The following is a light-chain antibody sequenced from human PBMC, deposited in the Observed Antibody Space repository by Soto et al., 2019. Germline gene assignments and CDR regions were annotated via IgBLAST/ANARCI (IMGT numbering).Light chain of an antibody. CDR2: DNS. J-gene: IGLJ1*01. Sequence: SYELTQPPSVSVAPGQTARITCGETNIGSKSVHWYQQKPGQAPVLVVYDNSDRPSGIPERFSGSNSGNTATLTISRVEAGDEADYYCQLWDSSSDRYVFGTGTKLTVL. CDR1: NIGSKS. CDR3: QLWDSSSDRYV. V-gene: IGLV3-21*02.